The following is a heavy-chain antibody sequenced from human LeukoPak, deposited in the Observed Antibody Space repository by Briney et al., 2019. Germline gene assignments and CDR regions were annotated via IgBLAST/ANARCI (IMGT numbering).Heavy chain of an antibody. CDR3: ARGPGIAAAAAWVLRAGYFDY. Sequence: SETLSLTCAVYGGSFSGYYWSWIRQPPGKGLGWIGEINHSGSTNYNPSLKSRVTISVDTSKNQFSLKLSSVTAADTAVYYCARGPGIAAAAAWVLRAGYFDYWGQGTLVTVSS. CDR1: GGSFSGYY. V-gene: IGHV4-34*01. J-gene: IGHJ4*02. D-gene: IGHD6-13*01. CDR2: INHSGST.